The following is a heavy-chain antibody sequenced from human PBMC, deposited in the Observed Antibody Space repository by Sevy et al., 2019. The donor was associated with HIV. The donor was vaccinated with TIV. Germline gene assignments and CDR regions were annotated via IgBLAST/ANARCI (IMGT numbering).Heavy chain of an antibody. CDR1: GFTFSRYS. J-gene: IGHJ6*02. V-gene: IGHV3-48*02. D-gene: IGHD2-21*02. CDR3: ARGPDCGGDCDVGFYYALDV. CDR2: TSSNSAAI. Sequence: GGSLRLSCAASGFTFSRYSMNWVRQAPGKGLEWISYTSSNSAAIYYPDSVKGRFTISRDNANSALFLQMNSLRDDDTAVYYCARGPDCGGDCDVGFYYALDVWGQGTTVTVSS.